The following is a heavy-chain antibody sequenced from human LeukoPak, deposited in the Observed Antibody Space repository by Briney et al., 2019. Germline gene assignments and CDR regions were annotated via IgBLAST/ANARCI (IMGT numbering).Heavy chain of an antibody. D-gene: IGHD2-8*01. CDR2: ISSSSSTI. CDR3: ARRLYLNWFDP. Sequence: HPGGSLRLSCAASGFTFSSYSMNWVRQAPGKGLEWVSYISSSSSTIYYADSVKGRFTISRDNAKNSLYLQMNSLGAEDTAVYYCARRLYLNWFDPWGQGTLVTVSS. CDR1: GFTFSSYS. J-gene: IGHJ5*02. V-gene: IGHV3-48*04.